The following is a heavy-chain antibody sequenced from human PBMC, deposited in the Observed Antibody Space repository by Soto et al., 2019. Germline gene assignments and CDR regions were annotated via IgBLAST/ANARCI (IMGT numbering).Heavy chain of an antibody. V-gene: IGHV1-2*02. Sequence: ASVKVSGKASGYTFTGYYIPWVREAPGQGLEWMGLINPNSGGTNYAQKFQGRVTMTRDTSISTAYMELSRLRSDDTAVDSGARDQGYSSGWYVFDYWGQGTLVTVSS. CDR2: INPNSGGT. J-gene: IGHJ4*02. D-gene: IGHD6-19*01. CDR3: ARDQGYSSGWYVFDY. CDR1: GYTFTGYY.